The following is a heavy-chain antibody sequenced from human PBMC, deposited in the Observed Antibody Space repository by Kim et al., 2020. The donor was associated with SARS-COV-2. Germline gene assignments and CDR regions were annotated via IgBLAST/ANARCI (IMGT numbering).Heavy chain of an antibody. D-gene: IGHD5-12*01. J-gene: IGHJ4*02. CDR2: IYTSGST. CDR1: GGSISSGSYY. CDR3: ARERWLHHLFDY. V-gene: IGHV4-61*02. Sequence: SETLSLTCTVSGGSISSGSYYWSWIRQPAGKGLEWIGRIYTSGSTNYNPSLKSRVTISVDTSKNQFSLKLSSVTAADTAVYYCARERWLHHLFDYWGQGTLVTVSS.